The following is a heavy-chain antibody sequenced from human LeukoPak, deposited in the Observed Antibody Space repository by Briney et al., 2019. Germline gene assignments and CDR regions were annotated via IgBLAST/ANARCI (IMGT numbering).Heavy chain of an antibody. D-gene: IGHD4-23*01. CDR2: IYSGGST. J-gene: IGHJ4*02. V-gene: IGHV3-53*01. CDR3: VSSPPLRWERVFDY. CDR1: GFIVSSNY. Sequence: GGSLRLSCAASGFIVSSNYMSWVRQAPGKGLEWVSVIYSGGSTYYTDSVQGRFTISRDNSKNTLYLQMTSLRAEDTAVYYCVSSPPLRWERVFDYWGQGTLVTVSS.